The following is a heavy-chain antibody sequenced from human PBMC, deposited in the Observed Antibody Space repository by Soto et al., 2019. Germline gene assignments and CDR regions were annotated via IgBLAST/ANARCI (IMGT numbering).Heavy chain of an antibody. CDR1: GFTLSSYA. D-gene: IGHD2-8*01. CDR3: AREYELYAILYYFDY. CDR2: ISYDGSNK. V-gene: IGHV3-30-3*01. Sequence: GSLRLSCAASGFTLSSYAMHWVRQTPGKGLEWVAVISYDGSNKYYADSVKGRFTISRDNSKNTLYLQMNSLRAEDTAVFYCAREYELYAILYYFDYWGQGTLVTVSS. J-gene: IGHJ4*02.